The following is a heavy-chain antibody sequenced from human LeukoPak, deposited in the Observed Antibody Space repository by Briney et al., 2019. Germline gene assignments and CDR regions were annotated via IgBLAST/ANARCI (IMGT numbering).Heavy chain of an antibody. Sequence: GGSLRLSCAASGFTFSSYAMSWVRQAPGKGLEWVSAISGSGGSTYYADSVKGRFTISRDNSKNTLYLQMNSLRAEDTAVYYCAKDGITIFGVVIINGYWGQGTLVTVSS. CDR1: GFTFSSYA. CDR3: AKDGITIFGVVIINGY. D-gene: IGHD3-3*01. CDR2: ISGSGGST. V-gene: IGHV3-23*01. J-gene: IGHJ4*02.